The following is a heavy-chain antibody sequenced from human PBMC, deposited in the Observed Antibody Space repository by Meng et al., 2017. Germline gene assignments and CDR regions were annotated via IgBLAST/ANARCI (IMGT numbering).Heavy chain of an antibody. CDR1: GFTFNSYS. CDR3: ARVGSSWSIDY. J-gene: IGHJ4*02. CDR2: ISSSSIYI. Sequence: GGSLRLSCAASGFTFNSYSMNWVRQAPGKGLEWVSSISSSSIYIYYADSVKGRFTISRDNAKNSLYLQMNSLRAEDTAVYYCARVGSSWSIDYWGQGTLVTVSS. D-gene: IGHD6-13*01. V-gene: IGHV3-21*01.